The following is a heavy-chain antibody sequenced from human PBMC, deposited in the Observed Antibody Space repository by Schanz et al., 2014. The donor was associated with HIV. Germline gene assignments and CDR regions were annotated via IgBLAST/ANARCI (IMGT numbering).Heavy chain of an antibody. CDR3: ARGQFGELFYGMDV. Sequence: QVQLQESGPGLVKPSETLALTCTVSGDSITNQYWSWIRQAPGKGLEWIGYFHDSGNNNYNPSLKSRGSTSVDTSKNQFSLKLSSVTAADTAVYYCARGQFGELFYGMDVWGRGTTVIVSS. J-gene: IGHJ6*02. D-gene: IGHD3-10*01. CDR2: FHDSGNN. CDR1: GDSITNQY. V-gene: IGHV4-59*11.